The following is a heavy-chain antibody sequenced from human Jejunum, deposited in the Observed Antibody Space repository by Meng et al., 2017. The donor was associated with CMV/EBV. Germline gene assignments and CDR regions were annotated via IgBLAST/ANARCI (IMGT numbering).Heavy chain of an antibody. D-gene: IGHD1-26*01. Sequence: QAHLVRFGGEVMEPGAPLEVSSKASGSTFTNSGITWVRQAPGQGLEWMGWISAYNGNTNYAQTLQGRVTMTTDTSTSTAYMELRSLRSDDTAVYYCARVEVGITSGDYWGQGTLVTVSS. J-gene: IGHJ4*02. CDR1: GSTFTNSG. CDR3: ARVEVGITSGDY. V-gene: IGHV1-18*01. CDR2: ISAYNGNT.